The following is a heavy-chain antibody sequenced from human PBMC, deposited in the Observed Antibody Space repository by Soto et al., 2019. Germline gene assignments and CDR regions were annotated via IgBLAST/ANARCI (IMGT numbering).Heavy chain of an antibody. CDR2: ISAYNGNT. CDR1: GYTFTNFG. J-gene: IGHJ4*02. Sequence: ASVKVSCKASGYTFTNFGISWVRQAPGQGLEWMGWISAYNGNTNYAQNFQGRVTMTTDTSTSTAYMELRSLRSDDTAMYYCTTDRGYLTFDYWAPGTLVTVSS. V-gene: IGHV1-18*01. D-gene: IGHD3-22*01. CDR3: TTDRGYLTFDY.